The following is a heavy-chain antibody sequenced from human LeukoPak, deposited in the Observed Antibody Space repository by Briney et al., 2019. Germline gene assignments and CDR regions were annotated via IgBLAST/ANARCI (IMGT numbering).Heavy chain of an antibody. CDR1: GYTFTGYY. Sequence: ASVKVSCKASGYTFTGYYMHWVRQAPGQGLEWMGWINPNSGGTNYAQKFQGRVTMTRDTSISTAYMELSRLRSDDTAVYYCAREPHFYSSSSGFDPWGQGTLSPSPQ. CDR2: INPNSGGT. D-gene: IGHD6-6*01. J-gene: IGHJ5*02. V-gene: IGHV1-2*02. CDR3: AREPHFYSSSSGFDP.